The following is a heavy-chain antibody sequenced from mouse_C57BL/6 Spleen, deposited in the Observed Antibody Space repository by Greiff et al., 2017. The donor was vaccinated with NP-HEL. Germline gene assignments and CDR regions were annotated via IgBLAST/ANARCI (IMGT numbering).Heavy chain of an antibody. Sequence: DVKLQESGPGMVKPSQSLSLTCTVTGYSITSGYDWHWIRHFPGNKLEWMGYISYSGSTNYNPSLKSRISITHDTSKNHFFLKLNSVTTEDTATYYCARNWEGWFAYWGQGTLVTVSA. J-gene: IGHJ3*01. CDR1: GYSITSGYD. D-gene: IGHD4-1*01. V-gene: IGHV3-1*01. CDR3: ARNWEGWFAY. CDR2: ISYSGST.